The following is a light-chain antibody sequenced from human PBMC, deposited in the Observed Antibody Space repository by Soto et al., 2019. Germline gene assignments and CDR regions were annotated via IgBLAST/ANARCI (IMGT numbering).Light chain of an antibody. V-gene: IGKV1-39*01. CDR3: QQSYSTRPWT. J-gene: IGKJ1*01. Sequence: DIQMTQSPSSLSASVGDRVTITCRASQSISSYLNWYQQKPGKAPKLXIYGTSTLQSGVPSRFAGSGSGTHFTLTITSLQPEDFATYYCQQSYSTRPWTFGQGTKVDIK. CDR1: QSISSY. CDR2: GTS.